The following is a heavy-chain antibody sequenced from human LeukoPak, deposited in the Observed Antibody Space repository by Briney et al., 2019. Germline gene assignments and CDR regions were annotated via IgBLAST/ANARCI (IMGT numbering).Heavy chain of an antibody. D-gene: IGHD3-22*01. CDR1: GYTFSSYD. V-gene: IGHV1-8*01. CDR2: MNPNSGNT. J-gene: IGHJ4*02. CDR3: ERDGDRGSCYRPDY. Sequence: GASVKVSCKASGYTFSSYDINWVRQATGQGLEWMGWMNPNSGNTGYARKFQGRVTMTRNTSISTAYMELSSLRSEDTAVYYCERDGDRGSCYRPDYWGQGTLVTVSS.